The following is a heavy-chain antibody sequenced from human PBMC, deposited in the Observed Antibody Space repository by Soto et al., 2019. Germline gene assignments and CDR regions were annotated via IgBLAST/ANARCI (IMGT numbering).Heavy chain of an antibody. CDR1: GGSFSGYY. CDR3: ARLVRSITIFGVVIDTPSSGLGIQKWFDP. D-gene: IGHD3-3*01. V-gene: IGHV4-34*01. CDR2: INHSGIT. J-gene: IGHJ5*02. Sequence: KSSETLSLTGAVYGGSFSGYYCSWIRQPPGKGLEWIGEINHSGITNYNPSLKSRVTISVDTSKNQFSLKLSSVTAADTAVYYCARLVRSITIFGVVIDTPSSGLGIQKWFDPLGQGTLLTLSS.